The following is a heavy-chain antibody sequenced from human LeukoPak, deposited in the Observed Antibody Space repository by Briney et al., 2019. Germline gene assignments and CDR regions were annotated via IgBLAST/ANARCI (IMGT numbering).Heavy chain of an antibody. CDR2: ISNDGSTK. V-gene: IGHV3-30*04. Sequence: PGGSLRLSCAASGFTFNSYAMHWVRQPPGEGLEWLTVISNDGSTKYYADSVRGRFTISRDNAKNTLYLSINSLRLDDTAVYFCARAMVRGVPFDYWGQGTLVTVSS. CDR1: GFTFNSYA. D-gene: IGHD3-10*01. CDR3: ARAMVRGVPFDY. J-gene: IGHJ4*02.